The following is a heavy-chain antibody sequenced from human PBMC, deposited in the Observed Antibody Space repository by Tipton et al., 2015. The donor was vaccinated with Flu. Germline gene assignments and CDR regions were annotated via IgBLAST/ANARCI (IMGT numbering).Heavy chain of an antibody. CDR3: ARGGLNYDFWSGYYHPVYYGMDV. J-gene: IGHJ6*02. Sequence: TLSLTCTVSGGSISSSSYYWGWIRQPPGKGLEWIGSIYYSGSTYYNPSLKSRVTISVDTSKNQFSLKLSSVTAADTAVYYCARGGLNYDFWSGYYHPVYYGMDVWVQGTTVTVSS. CDR1: GGSISSSSYY. CDR2: IYYSGST. D-gene: IGHD3-3*01. V-gene: IGHV4-39*07.